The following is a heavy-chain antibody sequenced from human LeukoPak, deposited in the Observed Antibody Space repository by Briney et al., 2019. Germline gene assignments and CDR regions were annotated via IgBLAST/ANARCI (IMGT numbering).Heavy chain of an antibody. J-gene: IGHJ3*02. D-gene: IGHD3-10*01. CDR2: IYYSGST. Sequence: SETLSLTCTVSGGSISSGGYYWSWIRQHPGKGLEWIGYIYYSGSTYYNPSLKSRVTISVDTSKNQFSLKLSSVTAADTAVYYCARAKNGSGSFDAFDIWGQGTMVTASS. V-gene: IGHV4-31*03. CDR3: ARAKNGSGSFDAFDI. CDR1: GGSISSGGYY.